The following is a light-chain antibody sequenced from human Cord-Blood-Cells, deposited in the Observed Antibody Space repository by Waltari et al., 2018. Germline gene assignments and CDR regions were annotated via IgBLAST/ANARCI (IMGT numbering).Light chain of an antibody. J-gene: IGLJ3*02. CDR3: CSYAGSSTWV. CDR2: EGS. Sequence: QSALTQPASGSGSPGQSIHISCTGTSSDVGRYNLVSWYQQHPGKAPKLMIYEGSKRPSGVSNRFSGSKSGNTASLTISGLQAEDEADYYCCSYAGSSTWVFGGGTKLTVL. CDR1: SSDVGRYNL. V-gene: IGLV2-23*01.